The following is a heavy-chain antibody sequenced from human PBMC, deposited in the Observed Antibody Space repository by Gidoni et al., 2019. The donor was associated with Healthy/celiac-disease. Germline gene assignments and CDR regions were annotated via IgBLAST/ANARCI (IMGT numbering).Heavy chain of an antibody. Sequence: VSAISGSGGSTYYADSVKGRFTISRDNSKNTLYLQMNSLRAEDTAVYYCAKDQPRRMDFFGMDVWGQGTTVTVSS. CDR3: AKDQPRRMDFFGMDV. V-gene: IGHV3-23*01. J-gene: IGHJ6*02. CDR2: ISGSGGST. D-gene: IGHD3-3*01.